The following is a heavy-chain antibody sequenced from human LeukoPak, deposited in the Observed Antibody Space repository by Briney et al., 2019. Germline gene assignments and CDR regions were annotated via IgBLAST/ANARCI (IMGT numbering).Heavy chain of an antibody. J-gene: IGHJ6*02. CDR1: AGSISSYY. CDR2: IYSSGST. CDR3: ARVDEGGYYYYGMDV. Sequence: SETLSLTCTISAGSISSYYWSWIRQPPGKGLEWIGYIYSSGSTNYNPSLKSRVTISVDTSKNQFSLKLSSVTAADTSVYYCARVDEGGYYYYGMDVWGQGTTVTVSS. D-gene: IGHD3-16*01. V-gene: IGHV4-59*01.